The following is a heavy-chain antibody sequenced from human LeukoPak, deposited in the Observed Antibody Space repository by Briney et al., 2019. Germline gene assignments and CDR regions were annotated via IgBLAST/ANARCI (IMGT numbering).Heavy chain of an antibody. CDR1: GGTFSSYA. CDR2: IIPIFGTA. Sequence: GSSVKVSCKASGGTFSSYAISWVRQAPGQGLEWMGRIIPIFGTANYAQKFQGRVTITADKSTSTAYMELSSLRSEDTAVYYCAAPQGYGYNRVYFDYWGQGTLVTVSS. D-gene: IGHD5-24*01. V-gene: IGHV1-69*06. J-gene: IGHJ4*02. CDR3: AAPQGYGYNRVYFDY.